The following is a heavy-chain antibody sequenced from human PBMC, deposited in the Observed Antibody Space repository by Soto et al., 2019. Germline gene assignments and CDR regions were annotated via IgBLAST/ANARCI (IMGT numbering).Heavy chain of an antibody. CDR1: GGSISSGGYY. J-gene: IGHJ6*02. Sequence: QVQLQESGPGLVKPSQTLSLTCTVSGGSISSGGYYWYWIRQHPGKGLEWIGYIYYSGTTYYNPSLKRRVTISVDTSKNQFSLKLSSVTAADTAVYYCAASCVACGGFNYYGMDVWGQGTTVTVSS. CDR3: AASCVACGGFNYYGMDV. V-gene: IGHV4-31*03. D-gene: IGHD2-21*01. CDR2: IYYSGTT.